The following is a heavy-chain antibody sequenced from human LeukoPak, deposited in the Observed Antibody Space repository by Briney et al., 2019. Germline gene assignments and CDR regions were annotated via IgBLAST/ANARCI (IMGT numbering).Heavy chain of an antibody. D-gene: IGHD3-16*01. CDR1: GYTFTSYD. V-gene: IGHV1-8*01. CDR2: MNPNSGNT. CDR3: ARGPSYVVTFGGVINWFDP. J-gene: IGHJ5*02. Sequence: PGASVKVSCKASGYTFTSYDINWVRQATGQGLEWMGWMNPNSGNTGYAQKFQGRFTMTRNTSISTAYMELSSLRSEDTAVYYCARGPSYVVTFGGVINWFDPWGQGTLVTVSS.